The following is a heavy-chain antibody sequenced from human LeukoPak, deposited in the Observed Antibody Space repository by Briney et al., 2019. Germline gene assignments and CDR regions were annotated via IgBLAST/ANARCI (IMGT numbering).Heavy chain of an antibody. Sequence: PGGSLRLSCAASGFTFDDYAMHWVRQAPGKGLEWVSLISWDGGSTYYADSVKGRFTISRDNAKNSLYLQMNSLRAEDTAVYYCARDLGVRGVSGDWGQGTLVTVSS. V-gene: IGHV3-43D*03. D-gene: IGHD3-10*01. J-gene: IGHJ4*02. CDR2: ISWDGGST. CDR3: ARDLGVRGVSGD. CDR1: GFTFDDYA.